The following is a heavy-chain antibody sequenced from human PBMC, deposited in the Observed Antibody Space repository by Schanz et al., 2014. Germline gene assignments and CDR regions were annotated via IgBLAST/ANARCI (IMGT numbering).Heavy chain of an antibody. J-gene: IGHJ6*02. D-gene: IGHD2-15*01. V-gene: IGHV3-23*01. CDR2: ISASGGST. CDR1: GFTFSSYA. CDR3: AKARRKSNCSGGRCFHYSYYGMDV. Sequence: EGQLLESGGGLIQPGGSLRLSCAASGFTFSSYAMSWVRQAPGKGLEWVSTISASGGSTYYAESVKGRFTISRDNSKNILYLQMNSLRAEDTAVYYCAKARRKSNCSGGRCFHYSYYGMDVWGQGTTVTVSS.